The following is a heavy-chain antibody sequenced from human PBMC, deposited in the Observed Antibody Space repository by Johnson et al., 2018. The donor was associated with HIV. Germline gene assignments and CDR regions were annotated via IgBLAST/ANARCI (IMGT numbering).Heavy chain of an antibody. CDR3: AGPGGSFDM. CDR2: ISYDGSNK. J-gene: IGHJ3*02. Sequence: QVQLVESGGGVVQPGRSLRLSCAASAFTFRSYSMHWVRQAPGKGLEWVAVISYDGSNKYYADSVKGRFTISRDDSKNTLYLQMNSLKTEDTAMYYCAGPGGSFDMWGQGTMVTVSS. D-gene: IGHD4-23*01. V-gene: IGHV3-30-3*01. CDR1: AFTFRSYS.